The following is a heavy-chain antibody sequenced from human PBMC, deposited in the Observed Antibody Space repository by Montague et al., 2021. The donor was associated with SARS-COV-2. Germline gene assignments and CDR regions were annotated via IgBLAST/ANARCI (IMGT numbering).Heavy chain of an antibody. V-gene: IGHV3-48*03. J-gene: IGHJ4*02. CDR2: ISSSGSTI. D-gene: IGHD6-19*01. CDR1: GFTFSSYE. CDR3: AIYSSGWYGWGFDY. Sequence: SLSLPCSASGFTFSSYEMNWVRQAPGKGLEWVSYISSSGSTIYYADSVKGRFTISRDNAKNSLYLRMNSLRAEDTAVYYCAIYSSGWYGWGFDYWGQGTLVTVSS.